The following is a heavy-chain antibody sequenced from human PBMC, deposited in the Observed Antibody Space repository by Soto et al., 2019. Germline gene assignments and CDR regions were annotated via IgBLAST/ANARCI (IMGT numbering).Heavy chain of an antibody. Sequence: EVQLVESGGSLVQPGGSLRLSCATSGFTFGSYWMTWVRQAPGKGLEWVANIKEDGSEKYYVDSVKGRFTISRDNAKNSLYLQMNSLRAEDTAVYYCARGTWGPYYWRQGVLVTVSS. CDR3: ARGTWGPYY. J-gene: IGHJ4*02. V-gene: IGHV3-7*01. CDR2: IKEDGSEK. D-gene: IGHD3-16*01. CDR1: GFTFGSYW.